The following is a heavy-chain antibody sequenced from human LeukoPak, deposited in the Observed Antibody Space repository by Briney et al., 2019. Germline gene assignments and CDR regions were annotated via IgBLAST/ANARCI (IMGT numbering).Heavy chain of an antibody. J-gene: IGHJ3*02. CDR1: GYTFTDNH. CDR3: ARGRGISAFDI. V-gene: IGHV1-2*02. D-gene: IGHD2-21*01. Sequence: ASVKVSCKASGYTFTDNHIHWVRQAPGQGLDWMGWIDPNSGGTYYAQNFQGRVTMTRDTSISTAYMELSRLRSDDTAVYYCARGRGISAFDIWGQGTMVTVSS. CDR2: IDPNSGGT.